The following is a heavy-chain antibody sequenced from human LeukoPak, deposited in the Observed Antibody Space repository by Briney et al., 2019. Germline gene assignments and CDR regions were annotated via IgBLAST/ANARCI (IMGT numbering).Heavy chain of an antibody. J-gene: IGHJ3*02. CDR1: GFTFSRLG. CDR2: IWHDGSVE. CDR3: AREYRYGDYQRDAFDI. V-gene: IGHV3-33*01. Sequence: GGSLRLSCAASGFTFSRLGMQWVRQAPGKGLEWVAMIWHDGSVEEYAASVKGRFTISRDNAKNTLYLQMTSLRAEDTAVYYCAREYRYGDYQRDAFDIWGQGTMVTVSS. D-gene: IGHD4-17*01.